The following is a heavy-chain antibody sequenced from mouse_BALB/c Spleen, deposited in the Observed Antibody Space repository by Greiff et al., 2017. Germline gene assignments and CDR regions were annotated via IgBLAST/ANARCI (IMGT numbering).Heavy chain of an antibody. D-gene: IGHD4-1*01. CDR3: ARELGLDFDV. Sequence: VHLVESGPGLVAPSQSLSITCTVSGFSFTSYGVHWVRQPPGKGLEWLGVIWAGGSTNYNSALMSRLSISKDNSKSQVFLKRNSLQTDDTDMYYCARELGLDFDVWGAGTTVTVSS. V-gene: IGHV2-9*02. CDR1: GFSFTSYG. CDR2: IWAGGST. J-gene: IGHJ1*01.